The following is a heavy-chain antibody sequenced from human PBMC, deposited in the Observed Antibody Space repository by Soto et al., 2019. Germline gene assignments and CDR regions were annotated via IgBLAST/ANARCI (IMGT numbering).Heavy chain of an antibody. CDR3: ARLGEYYQSLDP. J-gene: IGHJ5*02. CDR1: GGSISGYY. Sequence: SETLSLTCTISGGSISGYYWTWIRQSPGKGLEYIGYIYSGNTNYNPSLNSRVTISVDTSKNQFSLRLSSVTAADTAVYYCARLGEYYQSLDPWGPGTLVTVSS. D-gene: IGHD2-2*01. V-gene: IGHV4-59*08. CDR2: IYSGNT.